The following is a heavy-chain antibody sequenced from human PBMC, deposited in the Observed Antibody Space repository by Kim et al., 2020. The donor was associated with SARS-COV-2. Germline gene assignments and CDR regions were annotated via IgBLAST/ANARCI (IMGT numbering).Heavy chain of an antibody. CDR2: IIPILGIA. Sequence: SVKVSCKASGGTFSSYTISWVRQAPGQGLEWMGRIIPILGIANYAQKFQGRVTITADKSTSTAYMELSSLRSEDTVVYYCAREDIAAEYYYGMDVWGQGTTVTVSS. J-gene: IGHJ6*02. CDR3: AREDIAAEYYYGMDV. V-gene: IGHV1-69*04. CDR1: GGTFSSYT. D-gene: IGHD6-13*01.